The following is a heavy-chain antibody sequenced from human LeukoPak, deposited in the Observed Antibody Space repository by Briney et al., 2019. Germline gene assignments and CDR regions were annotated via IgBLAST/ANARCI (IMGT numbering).Heavy chain of an antibody. CDR3: ARLRFGELLAAFDI. D-gene: IGHD3-10*01. Sequence: GGSLRLSCAASGFNFNNYWMTWVRQAPGKGLEWVANIKQDGSEKYYVDSVKGRLTISRDNAKNSLYLQMNSLRAEDTAVYYCARLRFGELLAAFDIWGQGTMVTVSS. CDR2: IKQDGSEK. CDR1: GFNFNNYW. V-gene: IGHV3-7*01. J-gene: IGHJ3*02.